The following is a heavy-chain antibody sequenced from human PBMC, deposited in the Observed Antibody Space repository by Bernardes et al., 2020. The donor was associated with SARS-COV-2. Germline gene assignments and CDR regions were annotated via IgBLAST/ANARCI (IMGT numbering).Heavy chain of an antibody. D-gene: IGHD2-2*01. CDR2: INPNSGGT. Sequence: ASVKVSCKASGYTFTGYCMRWVRQAPGQGLEWMGWINPNSGGTNYAQKFQGRVTMTRDTSISTAYMELSRLRSDDTAVYYCAREQDCSSTSCPTDFDYWGQGTLVTVSS. J-gene: IGHJ4*02. CDR1: GYTFTGYC. CDR3: AREQDCSSTSCPTDFDY. V-gene: IGHV1-2*02.